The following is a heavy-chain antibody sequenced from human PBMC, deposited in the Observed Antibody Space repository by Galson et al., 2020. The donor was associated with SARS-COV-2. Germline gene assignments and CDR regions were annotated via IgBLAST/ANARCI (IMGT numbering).Heavy chain of an antibody. CDR1: GGPISSGSYY. CDR2: TYYSGNT. Sequence: SETLSLTCTVSGGPISSGSYYWGWIRQPPGKGLEWIGSTYYSGNTYYNPPLQSRVTITVDTSKNQRSLKLSSVTAADTAVYYCARHHNDYSDNVSSPDWCGPWGQGTLVTVSS. D-gene: IGHD4-17*01. V-gene: IGHV4-39*01. J-gene: IGHJ5*02. CDR3: ARHHNDYSDNVSSPDWCGP.